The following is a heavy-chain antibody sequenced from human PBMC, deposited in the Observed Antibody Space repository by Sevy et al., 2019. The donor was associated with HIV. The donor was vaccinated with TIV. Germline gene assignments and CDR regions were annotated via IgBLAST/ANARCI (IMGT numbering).Heavy chain of an antibody. J-gene: IGHJ4*02. CDR3: ASTGYCTGGSCYSPFGY. V-gene: IGHV3-30-3*01. Sequence: GGSLRLSCAASGFIFNTYAMHWVRQAPGKGLEWVAVISYDGINKYYADSVKGRFTISRDNSRNTLDLQMNSLRSEDTALYYFASTGYCTGGSCYSPFGYWGQGTLVTVSS. D-gene: IGHD2-15*01. CDR2: ISYDGINK. CDR1: GFIFNTYA.